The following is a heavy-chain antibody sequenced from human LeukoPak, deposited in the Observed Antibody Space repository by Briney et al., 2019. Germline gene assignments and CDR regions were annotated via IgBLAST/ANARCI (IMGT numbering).Heavy chain of an antibody. J-gene: IGHJ4*02. CDR2: ITGSGGNT. Sequence: GGSLRLSCAASGFTFSNYAMSWVRQAPGKGLEWVSAITGSGGNTYYADSVKGRFTISRDNSKDTVFLQTNSLRAEDTAVYYCAKWGDYDVLTGYYVSDYWGQGTLVTVSS. V-gene: IGHV3-23*01. CDR3: AKWGDYDVLTGYYVSDY. CDR1: GFTFSNYA. D-gene: IGHD3-9*01.